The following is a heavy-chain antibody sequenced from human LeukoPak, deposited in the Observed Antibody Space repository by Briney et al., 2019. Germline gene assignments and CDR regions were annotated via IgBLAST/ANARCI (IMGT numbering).Heavy chain of an antibody. D-gene: IGHD5-12*01. CDR1: GFTFSSYE. J-gene: IGHJ4*02. V-gene: IGHV3-48*03. Sequence: GGSLRLSCAASGFTFSSYEMNWVRQAPGKGLEWVSYISSSGSTIYYADSVKGRFTISRDNAKNSLYLQMNSLRAEDTAVYYCARDGNSGYDWWGPGTLVTVSS. CDR2: ISSSGSTI. CDR3: ARDGNSGYDW.